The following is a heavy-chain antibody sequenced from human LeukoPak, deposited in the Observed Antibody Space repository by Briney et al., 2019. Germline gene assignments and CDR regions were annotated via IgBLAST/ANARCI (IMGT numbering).Heavy chain of an antibody. V-gene: IGHV3-74*01. CDR1: GFTFSIYW. Sequence: PGGSLRLSCGASGFTFSIYWMHWVRHAPGRGLVWVSRINSDGSSTNYADSVKGRFTISRDNAKNTLYLQMNSLGAEDTAVYYCARDLGMTSMDIWGQGTMVTVSS. CDR3: ARDLGMTSMDI. D-gene: IGHD2-21*02. CDR2: INSDGSST. J-gene: IGHJ3*02.